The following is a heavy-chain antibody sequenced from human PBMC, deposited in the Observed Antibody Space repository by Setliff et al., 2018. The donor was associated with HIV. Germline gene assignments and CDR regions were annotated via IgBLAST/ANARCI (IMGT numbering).Heavy chain of an antibody. CDR1: GFTFSNYA. J-gene: IGHJ4*02. D-gene: IGHD4-17*01. CDR3: AREKFENGDYEFVSTFDS. CDR2: INAGNGDT. Sequence: ASVKVSCKTSGFTFSNYAIHWVRQAPGQGLEWMGWINAGNGDTRYSPKFQGRVTFTRDSSASTVYMEMSSLRDEDTAVYYCAREKFENGDYEFVSTFDSWGQGTLVTVSS. V-gene: IGHV1-3*01.